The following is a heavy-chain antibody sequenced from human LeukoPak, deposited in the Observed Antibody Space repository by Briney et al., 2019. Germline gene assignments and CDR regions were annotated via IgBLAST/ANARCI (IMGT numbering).Heavy chain of an antibody. CDR3: ARAGAGYDFWSGYFYYFDY. J-gene: IGHJ4*02. Sequence: GGSLRLSCAASGFTFSSYWMSWVRQAPGKGLEWVANIKQDGSEKYYVDSVKGRFTISRDNAKNSLYLQMNSLRAEDTAVYYCARAGAGYDFWSGYFYYFDYWGQGTLVTVSS. D-gene: IGHD3-3*01. CDR1: GFTFSSYW. V-gene: IGHV3-7*01. CDR2: IKQDGSEK.